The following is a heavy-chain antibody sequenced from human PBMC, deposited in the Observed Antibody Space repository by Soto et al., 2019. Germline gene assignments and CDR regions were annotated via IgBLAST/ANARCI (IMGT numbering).Heavy chain of an antibody. Sequence: QVQLQESGPGLVKPSGTLSLTCAVSGVSISIPNWWAWVRQAPGKGLEWIGEIDHSGTTNYNPSLNXXVXLXXDRSKNQFSLRLSSVAAADTAVYFCARGKFYAFDIWGQGTMVTVSS. CDR1: GVSISIPNW. V-gene: IGHV4-4*02. J-gene: IGHJ3*02. CDR3: ARGKFYAFDI. CDR2: IDHSGTT.